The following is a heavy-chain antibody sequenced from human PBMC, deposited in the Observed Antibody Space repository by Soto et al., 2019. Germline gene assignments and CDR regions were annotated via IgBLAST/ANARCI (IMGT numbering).Heavy chain of an antibody. J-gene: IGHJ6*02. Sequence: QVQLVQSGAEVKKPGSSVKVSCKASGGTFSSYTISWVRQAPGQGLEWMGRIIPILGIANYAQKFQGRVTITAYKSTSTAYMELSSLRSEDTAVYYCARDVAVADYYGMDVWGQGTTVTVSS. CDR1: GGTFSSYT. V-gene: IGHV1-69*08. CDR2: IIPILGIA. CDR3: ARDVAVADYYGMDV. D-gene: IGHD6-19*01.